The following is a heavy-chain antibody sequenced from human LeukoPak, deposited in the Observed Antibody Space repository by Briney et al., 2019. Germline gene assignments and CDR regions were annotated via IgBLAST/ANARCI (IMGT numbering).Heavy chain of an antibody. CDR3: AREMSLADYSFDY. CDR1: GFTFYDYA. J-gene: IGHJ4*02. Sequence: PGGSLRLSCAVSGFTFYDYAMHWVRQVPGKGLEWVSDINWKRYSVRYADSVKGLFTTSRDNAKNSLYVQMTSLRAEDPAVYYCAREMSLADYSFDYWGQGTLVTVSS. CDR2: INWKRYSV. V-gene: IGHV3-9*01. D-gene: IGHD1-1*01.